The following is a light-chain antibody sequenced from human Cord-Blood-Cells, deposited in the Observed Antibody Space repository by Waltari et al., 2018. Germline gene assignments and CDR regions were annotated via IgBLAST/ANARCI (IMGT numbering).Light chain of an antibody. CDR1: SSNIGAGYD. Sequence: QSVLTQPPSVSGAPGPRVTISCTGSSSNIGAGYDVHWYQQLPVTAPNLLIYGNSNRPSGVPDRFSGSKSGTSASLAITGLQAEDEADYYCQSYDSSLSGYVFGTGTKVTVL. J-gene: IGLJ1*01. CDR2: GNS. CDR3: QSYDSSLSGYV. V-gene: IGLV1-40*01.